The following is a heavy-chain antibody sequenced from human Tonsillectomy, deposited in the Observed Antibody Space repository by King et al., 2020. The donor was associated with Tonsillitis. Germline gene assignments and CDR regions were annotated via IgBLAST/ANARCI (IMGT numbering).Heavy chain of an antibody. CDR3: AKDGIALSDWYFDL. Sequence: VQLVESGGGVVQPGRSLRLSCAASGFTFSNYGMHWVRQAPGKGLEWVELIAYDASYENYADSVKGRFAISRDNSKNTLYLEMNSLRVEDTAVYYCAKDGIALSDWYFDLWGRGTLVTVSS. J-gene: IGHJ2*01. V-gene: IGHV3-30*18. D-gene: IGHD3-16*02. CDR1: GFTFSNYG. CDR2: IAYDASYE.